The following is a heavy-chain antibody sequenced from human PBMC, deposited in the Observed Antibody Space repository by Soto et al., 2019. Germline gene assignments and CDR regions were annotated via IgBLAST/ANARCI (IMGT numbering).Heavy chain of an antibody. CDR1: RYSFTSYL. Sequence: GESLKISFKGSRYSFTSYLICWVRQMPVKGLEWMGIIYPGDSDTRYSPSFQGQVTISADKSISTAYLQWSSLKASDTAMYYCASGIAAAGTADYWGQGTQVTVSS. V-gene: IGHV5-51*01. J-gene: IGHJ4*02. D-gene: IGHD6-13*01. CDR2: IYPGDSDT. CDR3: ASGIAAAGTADY.